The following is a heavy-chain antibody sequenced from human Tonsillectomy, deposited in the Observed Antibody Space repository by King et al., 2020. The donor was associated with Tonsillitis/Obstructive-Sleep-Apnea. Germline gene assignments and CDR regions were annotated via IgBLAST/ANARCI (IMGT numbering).Heavy chain of an antibody. J-gene: IGHJ4*02. D-gene: IGHD5-18*01. CDR1: GYSFINYW. CDR2: IYPGDSDT. CDR3: ARRDGGYSYGCGFDY. V-gene: IGHV5-51*01. Sequence: QLVQSGAEVKKPGESLKISCKGSGYSFINYWIGWVRQMPGKGLEWMGIIYPGDSDTRYSPSFQGQVTISADKPISTAYLQWSSLKASDTAIYYCARRDGGYSYGCGFDYWGQGTLVTVSS.